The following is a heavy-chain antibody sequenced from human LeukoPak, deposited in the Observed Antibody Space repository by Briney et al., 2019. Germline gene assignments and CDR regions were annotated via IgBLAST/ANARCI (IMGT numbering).Heavy chain of an antibody. D-gene: IGHD1-26*01. Sequence: GGSLRLSCAASGVTFSSYEMNWVRQAPGKGLEWVSYIDTSGSTTYYAESVKGRFTISRDNAKNSLYLQMNSLRAEDTAVYYCAREGWELLFDFDYWGQGTLVTVSS. CDR2: IDTSGSTT. CDR1: GVTFSSYE. V-gene: IGHV3-48*03. CDR3: AREGWELLFDFDY. J-gene: IGHJ4*02.